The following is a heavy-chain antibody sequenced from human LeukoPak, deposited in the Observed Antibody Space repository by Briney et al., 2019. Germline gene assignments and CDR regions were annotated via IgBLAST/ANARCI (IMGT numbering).Heavy chain of an antibody. CDR1: GFTFSSYW. V-gene: IGHV3-74*01. Sequence: PGGSLRLSCAASGFTFSSYWMHWVRQTPGKGLVWVSHINSDGSSTSYADSVKGRLTISRDNAKNTLYLQMNSLRAEDTAVYYCARLYSSGSPDYWGQGTLVTVSS. D-gene: IGHD6-19*01. J-gene: IGHJ4*02. CDR3: ARLYSSGSPDY. CDR2: INSDGSST.